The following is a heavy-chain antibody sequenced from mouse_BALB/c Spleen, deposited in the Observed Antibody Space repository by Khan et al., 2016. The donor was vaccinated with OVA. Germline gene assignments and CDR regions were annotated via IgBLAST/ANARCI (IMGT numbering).Heavy chain of an antibody. J-gene: IGHJ4*01. CDR1: GFSLTDYA. CDR3: AKDPPYYAMDS. V-gene: IGHV2-6-5*01. Sequence: QVQLKQSGPGLVAPSQSLSITCTVSGFSLTDYAVSWIRQPPGKGLEWLGVIWAGGSKNYNSALKYRLSISKDNSRSKVFLNLNSLQTDDTAMYYCAKDPPYYAMDSWGQGISVTVSS. CDR2: IWAGGSK.